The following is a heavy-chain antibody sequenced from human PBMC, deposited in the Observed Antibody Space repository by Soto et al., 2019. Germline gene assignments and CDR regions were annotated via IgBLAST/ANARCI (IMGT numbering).Heavy chain of an antibody. CDR2: ISGSGGST. CDR3: AKRTVGWYFDL. Sequence: EVQLLESGGGLVQPGGSLRLSCAASGFTFSSYAMNWVRQAPGKGLEWVSVISGSGGSTYYGDAVKGRFTISRDNSKNTLYLQMNSLRAEDTAVYYCAKRTVGWYFDLWGRGTLVTVSS. D-gene: IGHD4-17*01. V-gene: IGHV3-23*01. CDR1: GFTFSSYA. J-gene: IGHJ2*01.